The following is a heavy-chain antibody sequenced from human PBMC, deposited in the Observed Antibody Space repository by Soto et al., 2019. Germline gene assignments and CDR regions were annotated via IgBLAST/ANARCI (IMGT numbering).Heavy chain of an antibody. V-gene: IGHV1-69*13. CDR3: GRDGGNSGSYFEY. Sequence: SVKVSCKASGGTFSSYAISWVRQAPGQGLEWMGGIIPIFGTANYAQKFQGRVTITADESTSTAYMELSSLRSEDTAVYYCGRDGGNSGSYFEYWGQGTLVTVSS. D-gene: IGHD1-26*01. J-gene: IGHJ4*02. CDR1: GGTFSSYA. CDR2: IIPIFGTA.